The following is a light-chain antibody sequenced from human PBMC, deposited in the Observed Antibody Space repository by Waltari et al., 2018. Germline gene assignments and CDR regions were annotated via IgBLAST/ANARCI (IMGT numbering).Light chain of an antibody. V-gene: IGKV1-17*01. J-gene: IGKJ2*01. CDR3: LQHNSYPYT. Sequence: DIQMTQSPSPRSASVGGRVPITCRASQGIRNDLGWYQQKPGRAPRRLIYTAFSLQSGVPSRFSGSGSGTEFTLTISSLQPEDFATYYCLQHNSYPYTFGQGTKLEIK. CDR1: QGIRND. CDR2: TAF.